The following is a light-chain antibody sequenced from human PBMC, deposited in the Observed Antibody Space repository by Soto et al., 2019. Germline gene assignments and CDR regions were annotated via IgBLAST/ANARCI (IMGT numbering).Light chain of an antibody. CDR2: DVS. CDR3: QQYTNYPST. V-gene: IGKV1-5*01. Sequence: DIQMTQSPPPLSASVGDRVTITCRASQSISSWLACYQQRPGKAPNLLIYDVSSVESGVPSRFSGSESAPEFTLTISTLQTNDFATYYCQQYTNYPSTFGQSTRVESK. J-gene: IGKJ1*01. CDR1: QSISSW.